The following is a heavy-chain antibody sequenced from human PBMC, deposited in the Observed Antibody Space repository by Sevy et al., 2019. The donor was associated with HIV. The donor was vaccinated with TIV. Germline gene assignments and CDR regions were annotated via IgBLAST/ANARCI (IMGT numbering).Heavy chain of an antibody. CDR2: ISSTGSAI. D-gene: IGHD3-22*01. J-gene: IGHJ6*02. CDR1: GFTFSDYY. Sequence: GGSLRLSCAASGFTFSDYYMSWIRQAPGKGLEWVSYISSTGSAIYYADSVKGRFTISRDNAKNSLYLQMNSLRAEDTAVYYCARGRGYYDSSGYYPDYYYYDGMDLWGQGTTVTVSS. CDR3: ARGRGYYDSSGYYPDYYYYDGMDL. V-gene: IGHV3-11*01.